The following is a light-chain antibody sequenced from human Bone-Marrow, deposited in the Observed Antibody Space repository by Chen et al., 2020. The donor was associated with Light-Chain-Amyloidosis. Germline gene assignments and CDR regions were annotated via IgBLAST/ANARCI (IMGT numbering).Light chain of an antibody. V-gene: IGLV2-14*01. CDR2: EVT. Sequence: QSALTQPASVSGSPGQSITISCTGTSSDVGGDNHVAWYQPHPDKSPKLMIYEVTNRPSWVPDRFSGSKSDNTGSLTISELQAEDEAYYFSSSYTITNALAFGSGTRVTVL. CDR1: SSDVGGDNH. J-gene: IGLJ1*01. CDR3: SSYTITNALA.